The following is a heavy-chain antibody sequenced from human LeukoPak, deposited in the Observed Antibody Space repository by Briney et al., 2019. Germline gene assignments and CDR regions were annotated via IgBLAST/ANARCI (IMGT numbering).Heavy chain of an antibody. Sequence: PGRSLRLSCAVSGFTFDDYAMHWVRQAPGKGLEWVSGISWNSGSIGYADPVKGRFTISRDNAKNSLYLQMNSLRAEDTALYYCAKVGSGWSTEYFQHWGQGTLVTVSS. CDR2: ISWNSGSI. D-gene: IGHD6-19*01. CDR1: GFTFDDYA. V-gene: IGHV3-9*01. J-gene: IGHJ1*01. CDR3: AKVGSGWSTEYFQH.